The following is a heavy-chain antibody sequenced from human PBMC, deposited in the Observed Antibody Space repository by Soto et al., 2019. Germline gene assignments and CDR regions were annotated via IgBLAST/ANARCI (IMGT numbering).Heavy chain of an antibody. CDR3: ARHPFWYFYL. Sequence: QMHLQESGPGLVKPPETLSLTCAVSGGYISRSSYYWGWVRKPPGQGLEWIGSVYYTGTTYYNPSLKSRISISVDTSGNQISLTMTSVTAADTAVYYCARHPFWYFYLWGRGSLVSVSS. CDR2: VYYTGTT. CDR1: GGYISRSSYY. J-gene: IGHJ2*01. V-gene: IGHV4-39*01.